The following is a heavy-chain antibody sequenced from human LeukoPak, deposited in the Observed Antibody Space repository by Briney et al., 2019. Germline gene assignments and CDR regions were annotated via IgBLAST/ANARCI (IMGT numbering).Heavy chain of an antibody. D-gene: IGHD4-17*01. CDR1: SYPISRGYF. V-gene: IGHV4-38-2*02. J-gene: IGHJ3*02. CDR2: FHHSGST. Sequence: SETLSLTCSVSSYPISRGYFWGWIRQPPGKGLEWIGSFHHSGSTYYNPSLKNRATILVDKSTNQFSLRVSSVTAADTAVYYRATDYDRRDAFDIWGQGTMVTVSS. CDR3: ATDYDRRDAFDI.